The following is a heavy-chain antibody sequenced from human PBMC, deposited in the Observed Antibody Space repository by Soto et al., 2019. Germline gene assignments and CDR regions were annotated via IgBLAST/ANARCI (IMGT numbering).Heavy chain of an antibody. J-gene: IGHJ5*02. CDR1: GGAVNSGSYY. CDR2: VYYSGTT. Sequence: SVTLSLTCPVSGGAVNSGSYYWTWIRQSPGRGLEWIGYVYYSGTTKYNPSLKSRVTISVDTSKNQFSLKLSSVTAADTAVYYCAREEAVASNGFDPGGQGTLVTV. D-gene: IGHD6-19*01. CDR3: AREEAVASNGFDP. V-gene: IGHV4-61*01.